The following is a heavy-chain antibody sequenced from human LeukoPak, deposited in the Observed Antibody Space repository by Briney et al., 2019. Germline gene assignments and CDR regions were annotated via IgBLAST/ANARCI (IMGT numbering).Heavy chain of an antibody. J-gene: IGHJ5*02. Sequence: SETLSLTCAVYGGPLRDYYWRWIRQPPGKGLEWIGEINHDGTTNYNPSLKSRVIMSMDASKSQFFLTLTPVTAADTAVYYCAREGAYTNFVNRFDAWGQGTLVTVS. D-gene: IGHD2-2*02. CDR3: AREGAYTNFVNRFDA. V-gene: IGHV4-34*01. CDR2: INHDGTT. CDR1: GGPLRDYY.